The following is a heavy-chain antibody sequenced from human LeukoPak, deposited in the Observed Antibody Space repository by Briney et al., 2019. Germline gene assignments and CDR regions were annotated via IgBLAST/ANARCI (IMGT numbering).Heavy chain of an antibody. Sequence: GGSLRLSCAASGFTFSSYSMNWVRQAPGKGLEWVSSISSSSSYIYYADSVKGRFTISRDNAKNSLYLQMNSLRAEDTAVYYCARDPLDIVLIPYYYMDVWGKGTTVTVPS. CDR1: GFTFSSYS. CDR3: ARDPLDIVLIPYYYMDV. CDR2: ISSSSSYI. V-gene: IGHV3-21*01. D-gene: IGHD2-8*01. J-gene: IGHJ6*03.